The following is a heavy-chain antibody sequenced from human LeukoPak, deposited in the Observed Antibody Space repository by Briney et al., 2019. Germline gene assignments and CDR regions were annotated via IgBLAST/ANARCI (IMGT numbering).Heavy chain of an antibody. CDR1: GFTFSTYA. D-gene: IGHD2-2*01. CDR2: ISGSGGST. CDR3: AKGTLIVVVPAAIDY. J-gene: IGHJ4*02. Sequence: GGSLRLSCAASGFTFSTYAMSWVRQAPGKGLGWVSGISGSGGSTYYADSVKGRFTISRDNSKNTLYLQMNSLRAEDTAVYYCAKGTLIVVVPAAIDYWGQGTLVTVSS. V-gene: IGHV3-23*01.